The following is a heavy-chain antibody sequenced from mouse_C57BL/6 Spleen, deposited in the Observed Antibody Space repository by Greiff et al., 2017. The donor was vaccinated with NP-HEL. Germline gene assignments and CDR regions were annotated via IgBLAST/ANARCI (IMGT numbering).Heavy chain of an antibody. V-gene: IGHV1-80*01. D-gene: IGHD1-1*01. J-gene: IGHJ3*01. CDR1: GYAFSSYW. Sequence: VKLVESGAELVKPGASVNISCKASGYAFSSYWMNWVKQRPGKGLELIGQIYPGDGAPNYNGKFKGKATLTADKSSSTAYMQLSSLTSEDSAVYFCARSLLRGVGGFAYWGQGTLVTVSA. CDR2: IYPGDGAP. CDR3: ARSLLRGVGGFAY.